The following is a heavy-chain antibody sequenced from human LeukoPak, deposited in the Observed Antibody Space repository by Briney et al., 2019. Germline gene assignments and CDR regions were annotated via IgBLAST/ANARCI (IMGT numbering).Heavy chain of an antibody. V-gene: IGHV3-48*03. D-gene: IGHD6-13*01. CDR3: ARGIAAAGTTLDY. CDR1: GFTLSSYE. CDR2: ISSSGSTI. J-gene: IGHJ4*02. Sequence: GRSLRLSCAASGFTLSSYEMNWVRQARGEGLEWVSYISSSGSTIYYADSVKCRFTISRDNTKNSLDLQMNSLRAEDTAVYYCARGIAAAGTTLDYWGQGTLVTVSS.